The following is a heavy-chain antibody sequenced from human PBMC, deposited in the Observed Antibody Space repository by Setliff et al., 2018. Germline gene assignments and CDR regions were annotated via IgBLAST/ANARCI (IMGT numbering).Heavy chain of an antibody. CDR2: IKSKTDGGTT. V-gene: IGHV3-15*01. J-gene: IGHJ6*02. Sequence: LRLSCAASGFTFSYAWMSWVRQAPGTGLEWVGRIKSKTDGGTTDYAAPVKDRFTISRDDSKNTLYLQMNSLKTEDTAVYYCTTDNAGVNGDYADYYYYYGLDVWGQGTTVTVSS. D-gene: IGHD4-17*01. CDR3: TTDNAGVNGDYADYYYYYGLDV. CDR1: GFTFSYAW.